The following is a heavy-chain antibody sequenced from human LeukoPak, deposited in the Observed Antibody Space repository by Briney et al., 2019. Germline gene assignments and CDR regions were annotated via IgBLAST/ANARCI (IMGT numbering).Heavy chain of an antibody. D-gene: IGHD4-17*01. CDR1: EFTFSSYG. V-gene: IGHV3-30*02. J-gene: IGHJ4*02. CDR2: IRFDGSNK. CDR3: AKAGDYNFGYFDY. Sequence: GGSLRLSCAASEFTFSSYGIHWVRQAPGKGLEWVAFIRFDGSNKYYADSVKGRFTISRDSSKNSLYLQLNSLRAEDTAVYYCAKAGDYNFGYFDYWGQGTPVTVSS.